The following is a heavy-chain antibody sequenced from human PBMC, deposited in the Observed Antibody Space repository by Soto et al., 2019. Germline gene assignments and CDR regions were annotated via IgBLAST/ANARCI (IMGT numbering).Heavy chain of an antibody. V-gene: IGHV1-69*13. CDR1: GSTFSSYA. CDR2: IIPIFGTA. J-gene: IGHJ6*02. CDR3: ARLAVPAAISHCYGMDV. Sequence: SVKVSCKASGSTFSSYAISWVRQAPGQGLEWMGGIIPIFGTANYAQKFQGRVTITADESTSTAYMELSSLRSEDTAVYYCARLAVPAAISHCYGMDVGGQGSTVTVS. D-gene: IGHD2-2*01.